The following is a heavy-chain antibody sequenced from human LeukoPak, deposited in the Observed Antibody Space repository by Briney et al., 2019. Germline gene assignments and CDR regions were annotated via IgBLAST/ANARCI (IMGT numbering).Heavy chain of an antibody. CDR2: ISGSGGST. CDR3: AKSPTVTTLSDWFDP. V-gene: IGHV3-23*01. CDR1: GFTFSNYA. Sequence: GGSLRLSCAASGFTFSNYAMSWVRQAPGKGLEWVSAISGSGGSTYYADSVKGRFTISRDNSKNTLYLQMNSLRAEDTAVYYCAKSPTVTTLSDWFDPWGQGTLVTVSS. J-gene: IGHJ5*02. D-gene: IGHD4-17*01.